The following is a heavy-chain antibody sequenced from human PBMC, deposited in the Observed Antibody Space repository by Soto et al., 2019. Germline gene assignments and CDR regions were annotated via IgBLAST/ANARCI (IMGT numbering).Heavy chain of an antibody. CDR1: GFTFSSYG. CDR2: ISYDGSNK. Sequence: QVHLVESGGGVVQPGRSLRLSCAASGFTFSSYGMHWVRQAPGKGLEWVAVISYDGSNKFYAGSVKGRFTISRDNSKNTRYLQMNSLIAEDTAVYYCASTFGGVIVNPTYFDYWGQGTLVTVSS. V-gene: IGHV3-30*03. D-gene: IGHD3-16*02. J-gene: IGHJ4*02. CDR3: ASTFGGVIVNPTYFDY.